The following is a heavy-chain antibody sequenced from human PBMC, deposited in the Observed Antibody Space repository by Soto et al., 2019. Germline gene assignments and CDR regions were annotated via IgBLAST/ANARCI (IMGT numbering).Heavy chain of an antibody. CDR3: ARSRSGAVADSFDF. Sequence: GGSLRLSCAASGFTFSRYAIHWVRQAPGKGLERVAVISRDGPNKYYVDSVKGRFTISRDNTRNTLYLQMNSLRHEDAAVYYCARSRSGAVADSFDFWGQGTLVTVSS. CDR1: GFTFSRYA. J-gene: IGHJ4*02. CDR2: ISRDGPNK. D-gene: IGHD3-10*01. V-gene: IGHV3-30*04.